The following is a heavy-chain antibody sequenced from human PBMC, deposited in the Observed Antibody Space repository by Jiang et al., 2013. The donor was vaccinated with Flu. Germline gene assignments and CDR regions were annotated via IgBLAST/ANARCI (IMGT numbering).Heavy chain of an antibody. J-gene: IGHJ6*04. CDR3: ARAGIGGYNSYYYYGMDV. Sequence: KGRGVDWVYLLQWEHQLQPSLKSRVTISVDTSKNQFSLKLSSVTAADTAVYYCARAGIGGYNSYYYYGMDVWGKGTTVTVSS. D-gene: IGHD5-12*01. CDR2: LLQWEH. V-gene: IGHV4-59*08.